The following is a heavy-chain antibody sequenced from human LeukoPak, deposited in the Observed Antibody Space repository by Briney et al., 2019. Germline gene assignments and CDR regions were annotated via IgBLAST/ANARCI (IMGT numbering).Heavy chain of an antibody. D-gene: IGHD3-10*01. J-gene: IGHJ6*02. CDR1: GGSISSYY. CDR2: IYYSGST. V-gene: IGHV4-59*01. CDR3: ARDQGDYYGSGSHGVGMDV. Sequence: SETLSLTCTVSGGSISSYYWSWIRQPPGKGLEWIGDIYYSGSTNYNPSLKSRVTISVDTSKNQFSLKLSSVTAADTAVYYCARDQGDYYGSGSHGVGMDVWGQGTTVTVSS.